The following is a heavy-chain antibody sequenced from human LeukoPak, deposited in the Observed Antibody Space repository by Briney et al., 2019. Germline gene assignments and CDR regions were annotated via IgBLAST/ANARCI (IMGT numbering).Heavy chain of an antibody. CDR1: GFTFSSYG. CDR2: IYYSGST. Sequence: GSLRLSCAGSGFTFSSYGMHWIRQPPGKGLEWIGSIYYSGSTYYNPSLKSRVTISVDTSKNQFSLKLSSVTAADTAVYYCARRSSRGYYFDYWGQGTLVTVSS. V-gene: IGHV4-39*01. CDR3: ARRSSRGYYFDY. D-gene: IGHD6-13*01. J-gene: IGHJ4*02.